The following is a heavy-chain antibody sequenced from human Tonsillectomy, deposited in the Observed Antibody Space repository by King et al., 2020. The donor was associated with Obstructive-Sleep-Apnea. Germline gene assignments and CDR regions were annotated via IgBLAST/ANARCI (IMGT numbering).Heavy chain of an antibody. J-gene: IGHJ4*02. V-gene: IGHV3-30*18. Sequence: QLVQSGGGVVQPGRSLRLSCAASGFIFSSYGMHWVRQAPGKGRECGAVISYDGSNKYYADSVKGSFTISRDNSKNTLYLQMNSLRAEDTAVYYCAKVGGSGSYYGYYFDYWGQGTLVTVSS. D-gene: IGHD3-10*01. CDR2: ISYDGSNK. CDR1: GFIFSSYG. CDR3: AKVGGSGSYYGYYFDY.